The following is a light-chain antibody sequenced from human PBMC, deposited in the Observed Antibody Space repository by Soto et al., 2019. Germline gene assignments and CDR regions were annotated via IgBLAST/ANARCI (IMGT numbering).Light chain of an antibody. CDR3: MQVLQTPYT. V-gene: IGKV2-28*01. CDR1: QSLLHSDGKTY. Sequence: DIVMTQSPLSLPVTPGEPASISCRSSQSLLHSDGKTYFDWYLQKPGQSPQLLIYLGSNRASGVPDRFSGSGSGTDFTLKISRVEAEDVAVYYCMQVLQTPYTFGQGTKLEIK. J-gene: IGKJ2*01. CDR2: LGS.